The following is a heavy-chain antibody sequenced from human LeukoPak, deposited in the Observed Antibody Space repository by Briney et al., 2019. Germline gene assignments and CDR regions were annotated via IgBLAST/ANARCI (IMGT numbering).Heavy chain of an antibody. CDR1: GFTFSSYA. CDR3: AKLTSASGAYGVDV. J-gene: IGHJ6*02. Sequence: GGSLRLSCAASGFTFSSYAMNWVRQAPGKGLEWVSTISGSGGSKHYADSVEGRFTISRDNSKNTVYQQMNSLRAEDTAIYYCAKLTSASGAYGVDVWGQGTTVTVSS. CDR2: ISGSGGSK. V-gene: IGHV3-23*01. D-gene: IGHD3-10*01.